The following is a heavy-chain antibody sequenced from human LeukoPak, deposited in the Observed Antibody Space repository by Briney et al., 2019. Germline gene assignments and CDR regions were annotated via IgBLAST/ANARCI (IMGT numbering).Heavy chain of an antibody. Sequence: GESLKISCKGSGYSFTSYWIGWVRQMPGKGLEWMGIIYPGDSDTRYSPSFQGQVTISADKSIITAYLQWSSLKASDTAMYYCARSYYDFWSGYYGGAFDIWGQGTMVTVSS. V-gene: IGHV5-51*01. CDR2: IYPGDSDT. D-gene: IGHD3-3*01. CDR1: GYSFTSYW. CDR3: ARSYYDFWSGYYGGAFDI. J-gene: IGHJ3*02.